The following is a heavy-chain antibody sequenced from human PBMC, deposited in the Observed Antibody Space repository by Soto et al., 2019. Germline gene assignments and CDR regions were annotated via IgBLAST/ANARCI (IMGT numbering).Heavy chain of an antibody. CDR3: ARGGGNDWDRYYYFALEV. CDR2: ISANSRNT. Sequence: VASVKVSCKTSGYTFYTYGITWVRQAPGHGLEWMGWISANSRNTKYSQKFQGRVTMTADKSTTTAYLELRGLTPDDTAVYFCARGGGNDWDRYYYFALEVWGEGTTVTVSS. CDR1: GYTFYTYG. D-gene: IGHD3-9*01. J-gene: IGHJ6*04. V-gene: IGHV1-18*04.